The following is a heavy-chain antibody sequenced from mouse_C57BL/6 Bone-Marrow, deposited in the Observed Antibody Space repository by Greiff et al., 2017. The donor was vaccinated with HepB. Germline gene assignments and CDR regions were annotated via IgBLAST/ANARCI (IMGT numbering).Heavy chain of an antibody. CDR1: GYSFTGYY. CDR3: ARRGGNYGSSWFAY. Sequence: EVQLQQSGPELVKPGASVKISCKASGYSFTGYYMNWVKQSPEKSLEWIGEINPSTGGTTYNQKFKAKATLTVDKSSSTAYMQLKSLTSEDSAVYYCARRGGNYGSSWFAYWGQGTLVTVSA. J-gene: IGHJ3*01. CDR2: INPSTGGT. D-gene: IGHD2-1*01. V-gene: IGHV1-42*01.